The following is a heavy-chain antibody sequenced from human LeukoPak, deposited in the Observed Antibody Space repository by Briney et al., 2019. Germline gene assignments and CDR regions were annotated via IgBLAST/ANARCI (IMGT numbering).Heavy chain of an antibody. J-gene: IGHJ5*02. CDR3: ATYGSGSYRFDP. CDR1: GGSISSNGYY. CDR2: IHHSGST. D-gene: IGHD3-10*01. Sequence: PSETLSLTCSVSGGSISSNGYYWTWIRQHPGKGLEWIGYIHHSGSTYYNPSLKSRVIISVDTSKNQFSLKLNSVTAADTAVYYCATYGSGSYRFDPWGQGTLVTVSS. V-gene: IGHV4-31*03.